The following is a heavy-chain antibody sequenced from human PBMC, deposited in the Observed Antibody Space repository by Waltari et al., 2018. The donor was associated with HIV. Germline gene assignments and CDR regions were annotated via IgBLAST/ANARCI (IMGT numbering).Heavy chain of an antibody. CDR1: GYSFTSYW. V-gene: IGHV5-51*01. D-gene: IGHD6-13*01. CDR2: IYPGDSDT. J-gene: IGHJ6*02. CDR3: ARQRAAAGKDYYYYGMDV. Sequence: EVQLVQSGAEVKTPGESLKISCKGSGYSFTSYWIGWVRQMPGKVLEWMGIIYPGDSDTRYSPSFQGQVTISADKSISTAYLQWSSLKASDTAMYYCARQRAAAGKDYYYYGMDVWGQGTTVTVSS.